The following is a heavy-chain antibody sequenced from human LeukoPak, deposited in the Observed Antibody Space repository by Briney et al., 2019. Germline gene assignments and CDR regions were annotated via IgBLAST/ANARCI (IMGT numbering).Heavy chain of an antibody. D-gene: IGHD4-17*01. CDR1: GGSFSGYY. CDR2: IYYSGST. J-gene: IGHJ4*02. CDR3: ARVHGDVYFDY. V-gene: IGHV4-59*01. Sequence: SETLSLTCAVYGGSFSGYYWSWIRQPPGKGLEWIGYIYYSGSTNYNPSLKSRVTISVDTSKNQFSLKLSSVTAADTAVYYCARVHGDVYFDYWGQGTLVTVSS.